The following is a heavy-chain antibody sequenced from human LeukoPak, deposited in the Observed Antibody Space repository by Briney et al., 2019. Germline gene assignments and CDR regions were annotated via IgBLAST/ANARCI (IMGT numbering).Heavy chain of an antibody. D-gene: IGHD5-12*01. CDR1: GGSITNDDYY. CDR3: ARDRLDSGTRGGYDL. J-gene: IGHJ3*01. V-gene: IGHV4-39*07. Sequence: PSETLSLTCTVSGGSITNDDYYWGWIRQSPGKGLEWIGSIYYSGSTFFNPSLKSRVTLSEDMSKNHLSLKLSSVTAADTAMYYCARDRLDSGTRGGYDLWGQGTMVTISS. CDR2: IYYSGST.